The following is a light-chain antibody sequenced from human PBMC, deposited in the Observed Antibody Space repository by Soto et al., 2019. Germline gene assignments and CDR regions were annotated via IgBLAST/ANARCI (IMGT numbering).Light chain of an antibody. CDR2: DAS. J-gene: IGKJ5*01. CDR1: QDISNY. CDR3: QQYDNLPIS. Sequence: DIQMTQSPSSLSASVGDRVTITCQASQDISNYLNWFQQRPGKAPRLLIYDASNLQGGVPSRFSGSGSGTDFTFTISSLQPEDIATYYCQQYDNLPISFGQGTRLEIK. V-gene: IGKV1-33*01.